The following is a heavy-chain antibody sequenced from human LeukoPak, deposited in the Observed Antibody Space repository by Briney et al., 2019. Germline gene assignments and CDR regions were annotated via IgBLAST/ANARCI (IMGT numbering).Heavy chain of an antibody. V-gene: IGHV1-69*04. J-gene: IGHJ4*02. CDR1: GGTFSSYA. CDR3: AGGSLTPTHYFEY. D-gene: IGHD2-15*01. CDR2: IIPIFGIA. Sequence: SVKVSCKASGGTFSSYAISWVRQAPGQGLEWMGRIIPIFGIANYAQKFQGRVTITADKSTSTAYMELSSLRSEDTAVYYCAGGSLTPTHYFEYWGQGTLVTVSS.